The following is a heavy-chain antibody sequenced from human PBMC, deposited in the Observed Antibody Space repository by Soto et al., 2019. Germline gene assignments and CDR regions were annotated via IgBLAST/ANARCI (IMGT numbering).Heavy chain of an antibody. J-gene: IGHJ3*01. D-gene: IGHD5-12*01. Sequence: QVQLVESGGGVVQPGRSLRLSCAASGFTFSSYGMHWVRQAPGKGLEWVAVIWYDGSNKYYADSVKGRFTISRDNSNNTLYLQMNSLRAEDTAVYYCASHGFSAVAKHGGFDVWGKGTMVTVAS. V-gene: IGHV3-33*01. CDR2: IWYDGSNK. CDR3: ASHGFSAVAKHGGFDV. CDR1: GFTFSSYG.